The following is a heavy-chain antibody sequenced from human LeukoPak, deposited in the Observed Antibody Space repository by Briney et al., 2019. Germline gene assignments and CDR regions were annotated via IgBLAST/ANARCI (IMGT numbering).Heavy chain of an antibody. J-gene: IGHJ3*02. Sequence: PGGSLRLSCVASGFTFSSYSMNWVRQAPGKGLEWVPYISSSSNTIYYADSVKGRFTISRDNAKNALYLQMNSLRDEGSAVYYCARGSQRAFDIWGQGTMVTVSS. CDR1: GFTFSSYS. V-gene: IGHV3-48*02. CDR3: ARGSQRAFDI. D-gene: IGHD2-15*01. CDR2: ISSSSNTI.